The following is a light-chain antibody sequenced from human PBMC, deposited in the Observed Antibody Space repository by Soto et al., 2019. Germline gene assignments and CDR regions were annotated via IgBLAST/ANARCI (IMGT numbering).Light chain of an antibody. J-gene: IGKJ5*01. CDR2: GAS. CDR3: QQFSNWPLT. CDR1: QSVNSH. V-gene: IGKV3D-15*01. Sequence: EIVLTQSPATLSLSPGESATLSCRTSQSVNSHLAWFQQKPGQAPRLLMYGASTRATGMPDRFSGSGSGTEFTLIISSLQSEDFAVYYCQQFSNWPLTFGGGTRLEIK.